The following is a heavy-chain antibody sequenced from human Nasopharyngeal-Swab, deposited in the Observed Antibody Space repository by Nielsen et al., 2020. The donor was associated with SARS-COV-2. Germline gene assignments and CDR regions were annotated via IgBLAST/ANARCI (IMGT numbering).Heavy chain of an antibody. Sequence: SETLSLTCAVYGGSFSGHQWSWVRQPPGKGLEWIGEVSHGGGTNYNPSLKSRVTISVATSKNQFSLKLSSVTAADTAVYYCARGGAGVVPSPVLGLGSYYYYYYMDVWGKGTTVTVSS. CDR1: GGSFSGHQ. CDR2: VSHGGGT. J-gene: IGHJ6*03. V-gene: IGHV4-34*01. CDR3: ARGGAGVVPSPVLGLGSYYYYYYMDV. D-gene: IGHD2-2*01.